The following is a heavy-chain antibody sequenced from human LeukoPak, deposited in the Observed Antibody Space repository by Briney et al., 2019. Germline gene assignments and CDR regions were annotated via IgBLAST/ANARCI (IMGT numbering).Heavy chain of an antibody. V-gene: IGHV1-2*02. D-gene: IGHD3-3*01. J-gene: IGHJ6*03. CDR3: AMNTIFGVANYYYYYYMDV. CDR1: VGTLSRHG. Sequence: SVPVSRQASVGTLSRHGIRWVRQAPAQGLESVGCINPNRGGTNYAQKFQGRVTMTRDTSISTAYMELSRLRSDDTAVYYCAMNTIFGVANYYYYYYMDVWGNGTTVTVSS. CDR2: INPNRGGT.